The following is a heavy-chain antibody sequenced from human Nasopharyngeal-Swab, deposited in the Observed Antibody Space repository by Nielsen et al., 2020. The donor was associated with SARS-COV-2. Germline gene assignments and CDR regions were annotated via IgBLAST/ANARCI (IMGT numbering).Heavy chain of an antibody. V-gene: IGHV4-59*01. J-gene: IGHJ6*03. CDR3: ARGYYDSSGGVDYYYYYMDV. Sequence: SETLSLTCTVSGGSISSYSWRWIRQPPGKGLEWIGYIYYSGSTNYNPSLKSRVTISVDTSKNQFSLKLSSVTAADTAVYYCARGYYDSSGGVDYYYYYMDVWGKGTTVTVSS. CDR1: GGSISSYS. CDR2: IYYSGST. D-gene: IGHD3-22*01.